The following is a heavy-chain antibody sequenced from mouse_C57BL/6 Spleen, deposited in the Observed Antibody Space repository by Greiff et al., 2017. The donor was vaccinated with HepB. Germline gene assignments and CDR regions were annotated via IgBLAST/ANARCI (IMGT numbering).Heavy chain of an antibody. CDR2: IDPSDSET. V-gene: IGHV1-52*01. CDR1: GYTFTSYW. Sequence: QVQLQQPGAELVRPGSSVKLSCKASGYTFTSYWMHWVKQRPIQGLEWIGNIDPSDSETHYNQKFKDKAILTVDKSSSTAYMQLSSLTSEDSAVYYCARGPFGYGSSHLWYFDVWGTGTTVTVSS. D-gene: IGHD1-1*01. CDR3: ARGPFGYGSSHLWYFDV. J-gene: IGHJ1*03.